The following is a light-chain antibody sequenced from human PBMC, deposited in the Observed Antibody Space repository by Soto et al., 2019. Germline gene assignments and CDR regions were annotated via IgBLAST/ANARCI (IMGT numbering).Light chain of an antibody. CDR2: DVS. CDR1: SSDVGGYNY. Sequence: QSALTQPASVSGSPGQSITISCTGTSSDVGGYNYVSWYQQHPGKAPKLMIYDVSNRPSGVSNRFSGSKVGNTASLTISGLQAEDEADYYCSSYTTSSTLVVFGVGTKLTVL. J-gene: IGLJ2*01. CDR3: SSYTTSSTLVV. V-gene: IGLV2-14*01.